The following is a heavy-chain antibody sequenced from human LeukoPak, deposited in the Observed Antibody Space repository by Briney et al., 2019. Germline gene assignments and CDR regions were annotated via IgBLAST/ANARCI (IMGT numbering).Heavy chain of an antibody. V-gene: IGHV4-59*12. Sequence: SETLSLTCTVSGGSISSYYWSWIRQPPGKGLEWIGYIYYSGSTNYNPSLKSRVTISVDTSKNQFSLKLSSVTAADTAVYYCARSGPARAAAAPRLLYFDYWGQGTLVTVSS. CDR2: IYYSGST. J-gene: IGHJ4*02. CDR3: ARSGPARAAAAPRLLYFDY. D-gene: IGHD6-13*01. CDR1: GGSISSYY.